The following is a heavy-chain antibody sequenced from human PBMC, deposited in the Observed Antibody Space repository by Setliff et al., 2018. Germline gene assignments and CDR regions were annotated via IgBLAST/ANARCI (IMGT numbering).Heavy chain of an antibody. J-gene: IGHJ6*03. CDR3: ARDPLPKHYDVVTGYYSAPNYYYMDV. Sequence: ASVKVSCNTSGYTFTDYYIHWVRQAPGEGLEWMGWLNPKNNDTSYAQKFLGRVTMTRDTSISAAYMELITLRSDDTALYYCARDPLPKHYDVVTGYYSAPNYYYMDVWGKGTTVTVS. CDR2: LNPKNNDT. CDR1: GYTFTDYY. V-gene: IGHV1-2*02. D-gene: IGHD3-9*01.